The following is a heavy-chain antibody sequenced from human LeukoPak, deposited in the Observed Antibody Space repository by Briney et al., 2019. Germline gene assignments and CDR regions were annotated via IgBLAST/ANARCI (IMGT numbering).Heavy chain of an antibody. CDR2: IYYSGST. CDR1: GGSISSYY. V-gene: IGHV4-59*01. J-gene: IGHJ6*02. Sequence: SETLSLTCTVSGGSISSYYWSWIRQPPGKGLEWIGYIYYSGSTNYNPSLKSRVTISVDTPKNQFSLKLSSVTAADTAVYYCARVLLNYYGSGRQFAMDVWGQGTTVTVSS. CDR3: ARVLLNYYGSGRQFAMDV. D-gene: IGHD3-10*01.